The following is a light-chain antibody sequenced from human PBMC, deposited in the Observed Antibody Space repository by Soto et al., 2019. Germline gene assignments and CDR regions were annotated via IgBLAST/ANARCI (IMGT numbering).Light chain of an antibody. CDR1: SSDVGAYDY. V-gene: IGLV2-11*01. CDR3: CSYAGRYTWV. CDR2: AVT. Sequence: QSALTQPRSVSGSPGQSVTIPCTGTSSDVGAYDYVSWYQQHPGKAPKLMLYAVTERPSGVSDRFSGSKSGNTASLTISGLQAEDEADYYCCSYAGRYTWVFGGGTQLTVL. J-gene: IGLJ3*02.